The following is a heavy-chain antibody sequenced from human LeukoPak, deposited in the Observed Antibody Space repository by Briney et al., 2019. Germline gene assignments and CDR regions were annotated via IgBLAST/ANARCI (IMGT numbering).Heavy chain of an antibody. Sequence: SETLSLTCTVSGGSISSYYWSWIRQPPGKGLEWIGYIYYSGSTNYNPSLKSRVTISVDTSKNQFSLKLSSVTAADTAVYYCARSLGYCSSTSCYRPNQNWFDPWGQGTLVTVSS. J-gene: IGHJ5*02. CDR1: GGSISSYY. V-gene: IGHV4-59*08. CDR3: ARSLGYCSSTSCYRPNQNWFDP. CDR2: IYYSGST. D-gene: IGHD2-2*01.